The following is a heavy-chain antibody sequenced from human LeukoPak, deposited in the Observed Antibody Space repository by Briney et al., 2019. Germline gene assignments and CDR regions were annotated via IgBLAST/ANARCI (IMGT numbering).Heavy chain of an antibody. CDR2: ISAYNGNT. J-gene: IGHJ2*01. CDR3: ARDRGSYFGYFDL. D-gene: IGHD1-26*01. Sequence: ASVKVSCKASGYTFTGYYMHWVRQAPGQGLEWMGWISAYNGNTNYAQKLQGRVTMTTDTSTSTAYMELRSLRSDDTAVYYCARDRGSYFGYFDLWGRGTLSLSPQ. V-gene: IGHV1-18*04. CDR1: GYTFTGYY.